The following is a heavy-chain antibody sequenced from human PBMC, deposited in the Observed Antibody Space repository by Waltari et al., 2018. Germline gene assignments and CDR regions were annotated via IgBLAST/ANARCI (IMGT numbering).Heavy chain of an antibody. CDR3: ARDRGYCGGDCYKNLDS. CDR2: IKKDGSEK. CDR1: GFTFSDFW. D-gene: IGHD2-21*01. J-gene: IGHJ4*02. V-gene: IGHV3-7*01. Sequence: AFGFTFSDFWMTWVRQAPGKGLEWVANIKKDGSEKYYVDSVKGRFTVSRDNAKNSLYLQMSSLRAEDTAIYYCARDRGYCGGDCYKNLDSWGQGTLVAVSS.